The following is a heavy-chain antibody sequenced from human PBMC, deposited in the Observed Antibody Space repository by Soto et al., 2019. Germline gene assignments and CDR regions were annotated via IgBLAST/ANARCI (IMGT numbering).Heavy chain of an antibody. V-gene: IGHV4-31*03. CDR2: IYYSGST. CDR3: ARWGETYYYDSSGSSFDY. J-gene: IGHJ4*02. Sequence: SETLSLTCTVSGGSISSSSYYWGWIRQHPGKGLEWIGYIYYSGSTYYNPSLKSRVTISVDTSKNQFSLKLSSVTAADTAVYYCARWGETYYYDSSGSSFDYWGQGTLVTVSS. CDR1: GGSISSSSYY. D-gene: IGHD3-22*01.